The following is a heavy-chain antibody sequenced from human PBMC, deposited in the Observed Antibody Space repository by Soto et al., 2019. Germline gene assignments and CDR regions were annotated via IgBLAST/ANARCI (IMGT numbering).Heavy chain of an antibody. V-gene: IGHV3-23*01. Sequence: SGFTFSNYVLSWVRQSPGKGLEWVSAISGTGGSTYYADSVKGRFTISRDNSKNTLFLQMNSLRAEDTAVYYCARGYRFLGPWGQGTLVTVSS. CDR1: GFTFSNYV. J-gene: IGHJ5*02. D-gene: IGHD3-3*01. CDR2: ISGTGGST. CDR3: ARGYRFLGP.